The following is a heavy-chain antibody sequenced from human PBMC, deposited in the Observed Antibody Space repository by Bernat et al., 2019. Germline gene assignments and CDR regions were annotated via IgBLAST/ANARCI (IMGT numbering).Heavy chain of an antibody. D-gene: IGHD3-9*01. CDR2: ISYDGSNK. V-gene: IGHV3-30*03. J-gene: IGHJ6*02. CDR3: ARGPRVTIDEDYYYYGMDV. Sequence: QVQLVESGGGVVQPGRSLRLSCAASGFTFSSYGMHWVRQAPGKGLEWVAVISYDGSNKYYADSVKGRFTISRDNSKNTLYLQMNSLRAEDTAVYYCARGPRVTIDEDYYYYGMDVWGQGTTVTVSS. CDR1: GFTFSSYG.